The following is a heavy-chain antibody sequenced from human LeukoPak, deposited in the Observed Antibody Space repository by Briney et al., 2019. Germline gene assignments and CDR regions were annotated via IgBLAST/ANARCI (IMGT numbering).Heavy chain of an antibody. V-gene: IGHV3-30*18. CDR1: RFPFSDYG. CDR2: ISHDGSNK. J-gene: IGHJ4*02. Sequence: PGTSLRLSCAASRFPFSDYGMYWVRQAPGKGLEWLAVISHDGSNKHYADSVKGRITISRDNSMNTLYLQMNSLTAEDTAVYYCAKVRWGSDNALDSWGQGTLVTGSP. D-gene: IGHD3-16*01. CDR3: AKVRWGSDNALDS.